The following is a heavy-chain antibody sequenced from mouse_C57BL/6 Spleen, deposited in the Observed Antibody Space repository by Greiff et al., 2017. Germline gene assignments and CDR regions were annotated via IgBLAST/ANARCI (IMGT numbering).Heavy chain of an antibody. J-gene: IGHJ4*01. Sequence: EVQLQQSGPELVKPGASVKISCKASGYTFTDYYMNWVKQSHGKSLEWIGDINPNNGGTSYNQKFKGKATLTVDKSSSTAYMELRSLTSEDSAVYYCARKNGWDNYGAMDYWGQGTSVTVSS. V-gene: IGHV1-26*01. D-gene: IGHD1-1*01. CDR2: INPNNGGT. CDR1: GYTFTDYY. CDR3: ARKNGWDNYGAMDY.